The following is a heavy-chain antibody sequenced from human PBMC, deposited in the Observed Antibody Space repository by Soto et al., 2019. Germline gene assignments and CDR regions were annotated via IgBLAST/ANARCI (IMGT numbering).Heavy chain of an antibody. CDR1: GYSVSSNSAA. Sequence: SQTLSRTCAISGYSVSSNSAALNWIRQSPSRGLEWLGRTYYRSKWYNYHAVSVKSRITINPDTSKNQFSLQLNSVTPEDTAVYYCARDYPPLVPQSYYHHYGMDVWAQGTTVTVS. J-gene: IGHJ6*02. D-gene: IGHD6-6*01. V-gene: IGHV6-1*01. CDR2: TYYRSKWYN. CDR3: ARDYPPLVPQSYYHHYGMDV.